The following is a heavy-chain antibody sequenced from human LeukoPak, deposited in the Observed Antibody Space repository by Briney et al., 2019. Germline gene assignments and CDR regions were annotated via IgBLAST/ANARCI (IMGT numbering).Heavy chain of an antibody. CDR3: ARAQKYSYDAFDI. CDR1: GFTFSSYA. Sequence: GGSLRLSCAASGFTFSSYAMHWVRQAPGKGLEWVAVISYDGSNKYYADSVKGRFTISRDNAKNSLYLQMNSLSAEDTAVYYCARAQKYSYDAFDIWGQGTMVTVSS. D-gene: IGHD4-11*01. V-gene: IGHV3-30-3*01. CDR2: ISYDGSNK. J-gene: IGHJ3*02.